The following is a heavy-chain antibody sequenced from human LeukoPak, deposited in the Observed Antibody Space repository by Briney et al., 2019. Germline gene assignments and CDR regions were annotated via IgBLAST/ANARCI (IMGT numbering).Heavy chain of an antibody. D-gene: IGHD2-2*02. CDR3: ARGGYCSSTSCYTFDY. Sequence: GASVKVSCKGSGGTFSSYAISWVRQAPGQGLEWMGGIIPIFGTANYAQKFQGRVTITADESTSTAYMELSSLRSEDTAVYYCARGGYCSSTSCYTFDYWGQGTLVTVSS. CDR1: GGTFSSYA. J-gene: IGHJ4*02. CDR2: IIPIFGTA. V-gene: IGHV1-69*13.